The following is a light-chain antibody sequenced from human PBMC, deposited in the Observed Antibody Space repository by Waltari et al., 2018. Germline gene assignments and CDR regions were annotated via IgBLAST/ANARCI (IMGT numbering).Light chain of an antibody. Sequence: AFRMTQSPSSLPASPGDTVTTTCRASQHISNYLAWFQQRPGKAPELLIYEASTLQRGVPSRFSGSGSGTDFTLTITSLQSDDFATYYCQQYFNYPRTFGQGTRVEIE. CDR1: QHISNY. CDR3: QQYFNYPRT. CDR2: EAS. V-gene: IGKV1-8*01. J-gene: IGKJ1*01.